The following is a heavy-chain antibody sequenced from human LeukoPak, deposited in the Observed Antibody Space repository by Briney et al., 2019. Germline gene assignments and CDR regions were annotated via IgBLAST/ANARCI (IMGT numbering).Heavy chain of an antibody. CDR3: ARTRNTMVRGVIIGYFDY. Sequence: ASVKVSCKASGYTFTGYYMHWVRQAPGQGLEWMGRINPNSGGTNYAQKFQGGVTMTRDTSISTAYMELSRLRFDDTAVYYCARTRNTMVRGVIIGYFDYWGQGTLVTVSS. V-gene: IGHV1-2*06. CDR1: GYTFTGYY. D-gene: IGHD3-10*01. CDR2: INPNSGGT. J-gene: IGHJ4*02.